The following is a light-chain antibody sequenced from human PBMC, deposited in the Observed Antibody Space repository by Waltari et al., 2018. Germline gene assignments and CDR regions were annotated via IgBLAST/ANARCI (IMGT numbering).Light chain of an antibody. Sequence: IVMTQSPLSLPVTPGEPASISCRSSQSLLHSNGYNYLDWYVQKPGQSPQLLIYVASNRASGVPDRFSGSGSGTDFTLKISRVEAEDVGIYYCIQPLHTPPTFGQGTKLEIK. CDR2: VAS. V-gene: IGKV2-28*01. CDR3: IQPLHTPPT. J-gene: IGKJ1*01. CDR1: QSLLHSNGYNY.